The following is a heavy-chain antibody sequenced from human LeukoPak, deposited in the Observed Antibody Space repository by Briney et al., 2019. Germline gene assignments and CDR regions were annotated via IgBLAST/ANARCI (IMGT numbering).Heavy chain of an antibody. V-gene: IGHV4-34*01. J-gene: IGHJ4*02. CDR3: ARVYFDWLLRRGHFDY. CDR2: INHSGST. CDR1: GGSFSGYY. Sequence: SETLSLTFAVYGGSFSGYYWSWIRQPPGKGLEWIGEINHSGSTNYNPSLKSRVTISVDTSKNQFSLKLSSVTAADTAVYYCARVYFDWLLRRGHFDYWGQGTLVTVSS. D-gene: IGHD3-9*01.